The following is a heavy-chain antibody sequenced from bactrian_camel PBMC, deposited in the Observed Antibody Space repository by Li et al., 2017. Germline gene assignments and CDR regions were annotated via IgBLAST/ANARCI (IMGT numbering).Heavy chain of an antibody. CDR3: AARRLAYGYCRCSQNDYGY. V-gene: IGHV3S10*01. D-gene: IGHD1*01. Sequence: DVQLVESGGGSVQAGGSLTLSCTFSTYAYSSYCMGWFRRAPGKENEGVAVLDSDGITKYSDSVKGRFTISRDNTKNTLYLQMNSLEPEDTTTYYCAARRLAYGYCRCSQNDYGYWGQGTQVTVS. CDR2: LDSDGIT. CDR1: TYAYSSYC. J-gene: IGHJ4*01.